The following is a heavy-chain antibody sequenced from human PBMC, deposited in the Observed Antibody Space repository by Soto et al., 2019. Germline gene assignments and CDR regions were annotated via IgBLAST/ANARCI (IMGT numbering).Heavy chain of an antibody. Sequence: QVQLVQSGAEVKKPGASVKVSCKASGYTFTGYYMHWVRQAPGQGLEWMGWINPNSGGTNYAQKFQGWVTMTRDTSISTAYMGLSRLRSDDTAVYYCARDVLRYFDVPGVGANYGMDVWGQGTTVTVSS. D-gene: IGHD3-9*01. CDR3: ARDVLRYFDVPGVGANYGMDV. J-gene: IGHJ6*02. CDR1: GYTFTGYY. V-gene: IGHV1-2*04. CDR2: INPNSGGT.